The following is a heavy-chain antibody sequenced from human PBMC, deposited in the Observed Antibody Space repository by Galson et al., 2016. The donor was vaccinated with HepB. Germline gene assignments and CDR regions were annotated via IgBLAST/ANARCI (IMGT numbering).Heavy chain of an antibody. V-gene: IGHV2-5*02. CDR2: IYWDDDK. CDR1: GFSLSSSGVG. Sequence: PALVKPTQTLTLTCTFSGFSLSSSGVGVGWIRQPPGKALEWLARIYWDDDKRYSPSLKSRLTITKDTSKNQVVLTMTNMDPVDTATYCCAHWGEQIRGYWYFDLWGRGTLVTVSS. J-gene: IGHJ2*01. CDR3: AHWGEQIRGYWYFDL. D-gene: IGHD3-10*01.